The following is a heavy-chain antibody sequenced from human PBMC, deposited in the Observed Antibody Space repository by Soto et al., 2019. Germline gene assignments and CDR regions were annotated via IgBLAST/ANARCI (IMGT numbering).Heavy chain of an antibody. Sequence: SVQVSCKASGGTFSSYAISWVRQAPGQGLEWMGGIIPIFGTANYAQKFQGRDTITADESTSTAYMELSSLRSEDTAVYYCARDQGTPYYYDSSGSDAFDIWGQGTMVTVSS. V-gene: IGHV1-69*13. CDR3: ARDQGTPYYYDSSGSDAFDI. CDR2: IIPIFGTA. J-gene: IGHJ3*02. CDR1: GGTFSSYA. D-gene: IGHD3-22*01.